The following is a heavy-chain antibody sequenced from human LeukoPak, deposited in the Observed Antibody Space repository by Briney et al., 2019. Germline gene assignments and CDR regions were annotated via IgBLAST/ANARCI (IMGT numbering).Heavy chain of an antibody. D-gene: IGHD1-26*01. J-gene: IGHJ1*01. CDR2: IYSGGRT. CDR3: AMGATGEYLQF. V-gene: IGHV3-53*01. Sequence: GESLKISCAASGFNVIGNYMTWVRQAPGKGLEWVSVIYSGGRTYYADSVKGRFTISRDNSNNTLYLQMNRLRTEDTAVYYCAMGATGEYLQFWGQGTLVTVSS. CDR1: GFNVIGNY.